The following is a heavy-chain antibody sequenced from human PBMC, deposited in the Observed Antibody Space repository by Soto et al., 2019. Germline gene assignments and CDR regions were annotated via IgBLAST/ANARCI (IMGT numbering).Heavy chain of an antibody. CDR2: INHSGST. V-gene: IGHV4-34*01. CDR3: ARGYCGGDCYSLTPFDY. J-gene: IGHJ4*02. D-gene: IGHD2-21*02. CDR1: GGSFSGYY. Sequence: QVQLQQWGAGLLKPSETLSLTCAVYGGSFSGYYWSWIRQPPGKGLEWIGEINHSGSTNYNPSLRSRLTISVDTSKNQFSLKLSSVTATDTAVYYCARGYCGGDCYSLTPFDYWGQGTLVTVSS.